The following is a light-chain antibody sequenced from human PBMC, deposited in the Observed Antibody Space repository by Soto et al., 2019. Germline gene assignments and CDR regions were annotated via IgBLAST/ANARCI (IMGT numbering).Light chain of an antibody. V-gene: IGLV2-8*01. CDR3: TAYVGNDIWV. CDR2: EVT. CDR1: SSDVGAYNY. Sequence: QSALTQPPSASGSPGQSVTISCTGTSSDVGAYNYVSWYQQYPGKAPKLMIYEVTKRPSGVPDRFSGSKSGNTAPLTVSGLQAEEEAEYYCTAYVGNDIWVFGGGTKLTVL. J-gene: IGLJ3*02.